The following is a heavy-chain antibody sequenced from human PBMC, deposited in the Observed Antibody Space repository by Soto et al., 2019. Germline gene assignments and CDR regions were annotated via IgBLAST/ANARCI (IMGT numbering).Heavy chain of an antibody. CDR1: GDTFCRNA. D-gene: IGHD2-21*02. Sequence: ASVKVSCKASGDTFCRNAIHWVRQAPGQGLEWMGGIIPMFPTTNYAQKFKGRLTINADKSTSTAYMEMTSLRSEDTAVYYCARDGDSADYGYWGQGTLVTVSS. V-gene: IGHV1-69*06. CDR2: IIPMFPTT. CDR3: ARDGDSADYGY. J-gene: IGHJ4*02.